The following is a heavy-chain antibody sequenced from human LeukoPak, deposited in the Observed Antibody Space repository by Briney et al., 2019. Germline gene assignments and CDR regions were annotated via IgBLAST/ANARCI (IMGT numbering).Heavy chain of an antibody. J-gene: IGHJ4*02. CDR3: ASLYGSGSYSPRY. CDR2: VYSSGST. CDR1: GGSIRSNSYY. Sequence: SETLSLTCTVSGGSIRSNSYYWVWIRQPPGKGLEWIGSVYSSGSTYYNPSLESRVTISVDTSKNQFSLNLTSVTAADTAVYYCASLYGSGSYSPRYWGQGTLVTVSS. D-gene: IGHD3-10*01. V-gene: IGHV4-39*07.